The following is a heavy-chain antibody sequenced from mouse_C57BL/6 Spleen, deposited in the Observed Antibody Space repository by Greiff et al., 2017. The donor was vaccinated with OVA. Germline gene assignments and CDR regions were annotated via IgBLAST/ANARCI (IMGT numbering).Heavy chain of an antibody. Sequence: DVHLVESGGDLVKPGGSLKLSCAASGFTFSSYGMSWVRQTPDKRLEWVATISSGGSYTYYPDSVKGRFTISRDNAKNTLYLQMSSLKSEDTAMYYCARQGLYGSSYFDYWGQGTTLTVSS. V-gene: IGHV5-6*01. CDR2: ISSGGSYT. CDR1: GFTFSSYG. D-gene: IGHD1-1*01. CDR3: ARQGLYGSSYFDY. J-gene: IGHJ2*01.